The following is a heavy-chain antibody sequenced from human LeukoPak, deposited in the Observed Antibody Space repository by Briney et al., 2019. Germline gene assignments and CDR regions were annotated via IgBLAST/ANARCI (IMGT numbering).Heavy chain of an antibody. CDR3: ARDDLDDYGDYNPDY. Sequence: SGGSLRLSCAASGFTFSNAWMSWVRQAPGKGLEWIGRIKSKTDGGTTDYAAPVKGGFTISRDDSTDTLYLQLNSLRAEDTAVYYCARDDLDDYGDYNPDYWGQGTLVTVSS. D-gene: IGHD4-17*01. CDR2: IKSKTDGGTT. J-gene: IGHJ4*02. V-gene: IGHV3-15*01. CDR1: GFTFSNAW.